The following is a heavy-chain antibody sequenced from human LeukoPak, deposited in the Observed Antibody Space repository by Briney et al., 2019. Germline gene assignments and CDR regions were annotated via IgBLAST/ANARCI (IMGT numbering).Heavy chain of an antibody. CDR2: IYTSGST. V-gene: IGHV4-61*02. Sequence: SQTLSLTCTVSGGSISSGSYYWSWIRQPAGKGLEWIGRIYTSGSTNYNPPLKSRVTISVDTSKNQFSLKLSSVTAADTAVYYCASIAAAGGYMDVWGKGTTVTVSS. CDR1: GGSISSGSYY. D-gene: IGHD6-13*01. J-gene: IGHJ6*03. CDR3: ASIAAAGGYMDV.